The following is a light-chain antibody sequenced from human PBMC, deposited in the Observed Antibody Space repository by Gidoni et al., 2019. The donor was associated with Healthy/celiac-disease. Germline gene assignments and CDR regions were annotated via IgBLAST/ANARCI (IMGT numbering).Light chain of an antibody. Sequence: EIVLPQSPATLSLSPGERATLSCRASQSVSSYLAWYQQKPGQAPRPLIYDASNRATGIPARFSGSGSGTDFTLTISSLEPEDFAVYYCQQRSNWPPTWTFGQGTKVEIK. CDR1: QSVSSY. J-gene: IGKJ1*01. CDR3: QQRSNWPPTWT. V-gene: IGKV3-11*01. CDR2: DAS.